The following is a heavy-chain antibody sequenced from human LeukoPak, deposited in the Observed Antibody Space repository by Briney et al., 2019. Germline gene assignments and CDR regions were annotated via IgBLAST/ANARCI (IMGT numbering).Heavy chain of an antibody. CDR1: GGTFSSYA. CDR3: ARSPRGYSYIPFFDY. V-gene: IGHV1-69*13. CDR2: IIPIFGTA. Sequence: ASVKVSCKASGGTFSSYAISWVRQAPGQGLEWMGGIIPIFGTANYAQKFQGRVTITADESTSTAYMELSSLRSEDTAVYYCARSPRGYSYIPFFDYWGQGTLVTVSS. D-gene: IGHD5-18*01. J-gene: IGHJ4*02.